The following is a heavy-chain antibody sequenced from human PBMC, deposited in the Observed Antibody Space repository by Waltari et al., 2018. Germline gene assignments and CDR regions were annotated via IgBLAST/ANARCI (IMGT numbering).Heavy chain of an antibody. CDR2: SIPIFGTA. J-gene: IGHJ5*02. Sequence: QVQLVQSGAEVKKPGSSVKVSCKASEGTFSSYAISWVRQAPGQGLEWMGGSIPIFGTANYAPQFQGRVTITADESTSTAYMELSSLRSEDTAVYYCARGATAGRTGCWFDPWGQGTLVTVSS. D-gene: IGHD3-9*01. CDR3: ARGATAGRTGCWFDP. CDR1: EGTFSSYA. V-gene: IGHV1-69*12.